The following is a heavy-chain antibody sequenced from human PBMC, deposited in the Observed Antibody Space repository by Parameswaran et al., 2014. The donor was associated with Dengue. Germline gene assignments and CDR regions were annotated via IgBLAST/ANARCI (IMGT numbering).Heavy chain of an antibody. J-gene: IGHJ4*02. CDR3: ARESRYSSGWYDDY. CDR2: ISAYNGNT. V-gene: IGHV1-18*01. Sequence: WVRQAPGQGLEWMGWISAYNGNTNYAQKLQGRVTMTTDTSTSTAYMELRSLRSDDTAVYYCARESRYSSGWYDDYWGQGTLVTVSS. D-gene: IGHD6-19*01.